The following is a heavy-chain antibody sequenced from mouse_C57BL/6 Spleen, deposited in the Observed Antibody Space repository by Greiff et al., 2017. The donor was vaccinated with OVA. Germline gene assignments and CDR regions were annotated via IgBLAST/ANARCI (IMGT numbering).Heavy chain of an antibody. Sequence: VQLQQPGAELVKPGASVKLSCKASGYTFTSYWMHWVKQRPGQGLEWIGRIDPNSGGTKYNEKVKSKATLTVDKPSSTAYMQLSSLTSEDSSVYDCARSDGYHFDVWGTGTTVTVSS. CDR3: ARSDGYHFDV. CDR1: GYTFTSYW. J-gene: IGHJ1*03. CDR2: IDPNSGGT. V-gene: IGHV1-72*01. D-gene: IGHD2-3*01.